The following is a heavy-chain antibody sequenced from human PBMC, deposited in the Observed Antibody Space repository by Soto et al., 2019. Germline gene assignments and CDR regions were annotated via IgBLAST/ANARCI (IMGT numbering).Heavy chain of an antibody. V-gene: IGHV1-3*01. CDR1: GYTFTNNA. D-gene: IGHD3-10*01. Sequence: GASVKVSCKASGYTFTNNAIHWVRQTPGQSPESLGWINVANGNTEYSRKFQGRVTLTGDASADTAYMELSSLRSEDTAVYYCASSRITMVPYGMDVWGQGTTVTVSS. CDR2: INVANGNT. CDR3: ASSRITMVPYGMDV. J-gene: IGHJ6*02.